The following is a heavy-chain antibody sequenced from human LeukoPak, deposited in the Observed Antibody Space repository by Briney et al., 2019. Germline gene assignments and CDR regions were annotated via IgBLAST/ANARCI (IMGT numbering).Heavy chain of an antibody. CDR2: IWYDGSNK. V-gene: IGHV3-33*01. Sequence: GGSLRLSCAASGFTFSSHGMHWVRQAPGKGLEWVVVIWYDGSNKYYADSVKGRFTISRDNSKNMLYVEMNSLRAEDTAVYYCVRWGSGKVMDVWGKGTTVTVSP. D-gene: IGHD7-27*01. CDR1: GFTFSSHG. J-gene: IGHJ6*04. CDR3: VRWGSGKVMDV.